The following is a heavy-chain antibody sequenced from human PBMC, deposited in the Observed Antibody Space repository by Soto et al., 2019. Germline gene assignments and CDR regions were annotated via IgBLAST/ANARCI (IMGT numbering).Heavy chain of an antibody. Sequence: QVQLVQSGAEVKKPGSSVQVSCKASGGTFSSYAISWVRQAPGQGLEWMGGIIPISGTANYAQKFQGRVTITADESTSTAYMELSSLRSEDTAVYYCARSQGSSTSLEIYYYYYYGMDVWGPGTTVTVSS. D-gene: IGHD2-2*01. CDR3: ARSQGSSTSLEIYYYYYYGMDV. J-gene: IGHJ6*02. CDR2: IIPISGTA. CDR1: GGTFSSYA. V-gene: IGHV1-69*01.